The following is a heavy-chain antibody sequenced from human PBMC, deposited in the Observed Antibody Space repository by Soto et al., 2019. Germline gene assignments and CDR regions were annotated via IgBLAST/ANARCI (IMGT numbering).Heavy chain of an antibody. J-gene: IGHJ4*02. Sequence: PVGSLRLSCAASGFTFSSYAMSWVRQAPGKGLEWVSAISGSGGSTYYADSVKGRFTISRDNSKNTLYLQMNSLRAEDTAVYYCAKVLYSGYDTYFDYWGQGTLVTVSS. D-gene: IGHD5-12*01. V-gene: IGHV3-23*01. CDR3: AKVLYSGYDTYFDY. CDR2: ISGSGGST. CDR1: GFTFSSYA.